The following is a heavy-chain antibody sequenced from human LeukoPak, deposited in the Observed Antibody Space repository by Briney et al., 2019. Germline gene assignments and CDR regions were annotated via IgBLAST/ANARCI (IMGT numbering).Heavy chain of an antibody. V-gene: IGHV3-21*01. CDR2: ISSGSSNI. D-gene: IGHD3-10*01. J-gene: IGHJ4*02. CDR1: GFTFGAYW. Sequence: GGSLRLSCAASGFTFGAYWKSWFRQAPGKGPEWVSYISSGSSNIYYADSMRGRLTIARDNAKNSLFLQMNSLRAEDTAVYYSARGENYYDSGSSLLPFDYWGQGTLVTVSS. CDR3: ARGENYYDSGSSLLPFDY.